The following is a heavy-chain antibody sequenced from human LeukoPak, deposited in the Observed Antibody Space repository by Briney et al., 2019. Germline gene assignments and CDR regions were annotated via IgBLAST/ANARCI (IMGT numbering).Heavy chain of an antibody. J-gene: IGHJ6*02. V-gene: IGHV1-18*01. CDR2: ISAYNGNT. CDR3: ASHSIAVAGHYGMDV. CDR1: GYTFTSYG. D-gene: IGHD6-19*01. Sequence: ASVKVSCKASGYTFTSYGISWVRQAPGQGLEWMGWISAYNGNTNYAQKLQGRVTMPTDTSTSTAYMELRSLRSYDTAVYYCASHSIAVAGHYGMDVWGQGTTVTVSS.